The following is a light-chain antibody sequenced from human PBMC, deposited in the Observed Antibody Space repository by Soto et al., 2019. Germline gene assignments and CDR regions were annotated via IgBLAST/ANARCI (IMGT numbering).Light chain of an antibody. J-gene: IGKJ4*01. V-gene: IGKV1-5*03. CDR3: QEYNSY. CDR1: QGIDDW. Sequence: DNKMTQSPSTLSASVGDRVTTTCRASQGIDDWLAWYQQKPGKAPKLLIYRASNLETGVPSRFSGSGFGTEFTLTISSLQPDDFATYYCQEYNSYFGGGPRWRSN. CDR2: RAS.